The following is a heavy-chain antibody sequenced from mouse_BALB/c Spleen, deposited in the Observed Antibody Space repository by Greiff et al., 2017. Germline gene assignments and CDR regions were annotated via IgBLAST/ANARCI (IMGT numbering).Heavy chain of an antibody. CDR1: GYAFTNYL. V-gene: IGHV1-54*01. D-gene: IGHD2-10*02. CDR2: INPGSGGT. CDR3: AREEYGNPAWFAY. Sequence: QVQLQQSGAELVRPGTSVKVSCKASGYAFTNYLIEWVKQRPGQGLEWIGVINPGSGGTNYNEKFKGKATLTADKSSGTAYMQLSSLTSDDSAVYFCAREEYGNPAWFAYWGQGTLVTVSA. J-gene: IGHJ3*01.